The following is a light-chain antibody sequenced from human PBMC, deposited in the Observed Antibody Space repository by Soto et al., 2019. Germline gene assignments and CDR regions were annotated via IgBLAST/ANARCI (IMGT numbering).Light chain of an antibody. Sequence: EIVMTQSPATLSVSPGERATLSCRASQSLSGNLAWYQQKPGQAPRLLIYRASTRATGVPARFSASGSGTEFTLTISSLQSEDSAVYYCHQYSNWPPWTFGPGTKVEFK. CDR2: RAS. CDR3: HQYSNWPPWT. CDR1: QSLSGN. V-gene: IGKV3-15*01. J-gene: IGKJ1*01.